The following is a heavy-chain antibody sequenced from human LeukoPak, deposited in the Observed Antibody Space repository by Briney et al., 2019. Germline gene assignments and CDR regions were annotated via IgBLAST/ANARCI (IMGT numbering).Heavy chain of an antibody. CDR2: IYNSGST. D-gene: IGHD2-15*01. CDR3: ARKDGDY. V-gene: IGHV4-59*01. CDR1: GVSISSYH. Sequence: KPSETLSLTCTVSGVSISSYHWSWIRQPPVKGLEWIGYIYNSGSTNYNPSLKSRVTISVDTSKNQVSLKLSSVTAADTAVYYCARKDGDYWGQGTLVTVSS. J-gene: IGHJ4*02.